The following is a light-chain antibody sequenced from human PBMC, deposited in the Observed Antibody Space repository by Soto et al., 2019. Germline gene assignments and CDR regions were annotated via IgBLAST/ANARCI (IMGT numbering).Light chain of an antibody. CDR1: QSVSSNY. J-gene: IGKJ2*01. V-gene: IGKV3-20*01. Sequence: EIVLTQSPGTLSLSPGERATLSCRASQSVSSNYLAWYQQKPGQTPRRLIYGASSRATGIPDRFSGSGSGTDFTLTISRLEPEEFAVYYCQQYGSSPYTFGQGTKLEIK. CDR2: GAS. CDR3: QQYGSSPYT.